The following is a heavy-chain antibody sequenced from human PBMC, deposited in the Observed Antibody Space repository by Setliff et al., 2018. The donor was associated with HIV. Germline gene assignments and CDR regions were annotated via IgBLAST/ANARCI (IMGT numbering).Heavy chain of an antibody. CDR3: ARSRLLNPIYYYYMDV. CDR1: GFTFSSYW. CDR2: INSDGSST. V-gene: IGHV3-74*01. D-gene: IGHD3-22*01. Sequence: PGGSLRLSCAASGFTFSSYWMHWVRQAPGKGLVWVSRINSDGSSTSYADSVKGRFTISRDNAKNTPYLQMNSLRAEDTAVYYCARSRLLNPIYYYYMDVWGKGTTVTVSS. J-gene: IGHJ6*03.